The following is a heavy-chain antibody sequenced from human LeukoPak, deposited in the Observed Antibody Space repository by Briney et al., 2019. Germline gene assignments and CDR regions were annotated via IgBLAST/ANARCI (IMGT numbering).Heavy chain of an antibody. Sequence: GASVKVSCKASGYSFTSYGISWVRQAPGQGLEWMGWISAYNGNTNYAQKLQGRVTMTTDTSTSTAYMELRSLRSDDAAVYYCARAGSYGHTYYFDYWGQGTLVTVSS. CDR3: ARAGSYGHTYYFDY. D-gene: IGHD5-18*01. CDR2: ISAYNGNT. CDR1: GYSFTSYG. V-gene: IGHV1-18*01. J-gene: IGHJ4*02.